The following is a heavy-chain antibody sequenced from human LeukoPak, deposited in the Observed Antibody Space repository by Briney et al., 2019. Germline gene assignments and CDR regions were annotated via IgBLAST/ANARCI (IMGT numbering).Heavy chain of an antibody. CDR3: ARDGDDTSGYFSPFDY. CDR1: GFSFSSYG. V-gene: IGHV3-30*02. Sequence: PGGSLRLSCAASGFSFSSYGMHCVRQAPGKGLEWVAFIRYDGSNKYYAESVKGRFTISRDNSKNTLYLQMNSLRAEDTALYYCARDGDDTSGYFSPFDYWGQGTLVTVSS. D-gene: IGHD3-22*01. J-gene: IGHJ4*02. CDR2: IRYDGSNK.